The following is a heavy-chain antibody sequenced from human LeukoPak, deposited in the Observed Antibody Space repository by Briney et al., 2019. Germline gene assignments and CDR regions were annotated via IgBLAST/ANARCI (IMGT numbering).Heavy chain of an antibody. CDR1: RYTFTSYD. D-gene: IGHD3-22*01. J-gene: IGHJ3*02. CDR3: ARASYYDSSGYHDAFDI. Sequence: ASVKVPCKASRYTFTSYDINWVRQATGQGLEWMGWMNPNSGNTGYAQKFQGRVTMTRNTSISTAYMELSSLRSEDTAVYYCARASYYDSSGYHDAFDIWGQGTMVTVSS. CDR2: MNPNSGNT. V-gene: IGHV1-8*01.